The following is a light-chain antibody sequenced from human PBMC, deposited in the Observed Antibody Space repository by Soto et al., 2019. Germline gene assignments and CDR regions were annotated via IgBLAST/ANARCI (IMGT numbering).Light chain of an antibody. J-gene: IGKJ1*01. CDR3: QQYGSSWRT. CDR1: QTISSW. V-gene: IGKV1-5*03. Sequence: DIQMTQSPSTLSGSLGDRLTITCRASQTISSWLAWYQQKPGKAPKLLIYKASTLKSGVPSRFSGSGSGTEFTLTINRLEPEDFAVYYCQQYGSSWRTFGQGTKVDI. CDR2: KAS.